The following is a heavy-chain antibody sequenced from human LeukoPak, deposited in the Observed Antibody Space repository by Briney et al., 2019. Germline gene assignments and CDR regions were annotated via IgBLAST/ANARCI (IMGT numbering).Heavy chain of an antibody. D-gene: IGHD5-24*01. Sequence: PSETLSLTCAVSGYSIGSGFYWGWIRQPPGKGLEWIGSIYHSGSTYYNPSLKSRVTISVDTSKNQFSLKLSSVTAADTAVYYCASMATIRFGFDYWGQGTLVTVSS. CDR2: IYHSGST. J-gene: IGHJ4*02. CDR3: ASMATIRFGFDY. CDR1: GYSIGSGFY. V-gene: IGHV4-38-2*01.